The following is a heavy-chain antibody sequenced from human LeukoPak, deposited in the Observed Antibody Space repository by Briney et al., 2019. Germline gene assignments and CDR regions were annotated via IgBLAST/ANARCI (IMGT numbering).Heavy chain of an antibody. CDR2: ISYDGSNK. CDR3: ARDRSEWLLLRIYYYYYMDV. Sequence: GGSLRLSCAASRLTFSSYAMQWVRQAPGKGLEWVAVISYDGSNKYYTSSVKGRLTISRDNPKNTLYLKMNSQMTEDPAVYYCARDRSEWLLLRIYYYYYMDVWGKGTTVTVSS. D-gene: IGHD3-22*01. J-gene: IGHJ6*03. CDR1: RLTFSSYA. V-gene: IGHV3-30*04.